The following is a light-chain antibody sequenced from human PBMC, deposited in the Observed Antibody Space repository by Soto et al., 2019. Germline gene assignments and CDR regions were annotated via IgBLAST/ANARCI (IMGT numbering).Light chain of an antibody. CDR2: GAS. CDR1: QSISGN. V-gene: IGKV3-15*01. Sequence: ERVMTQSPATLSVSPGERATLSCRASQSISGNLAWYQQKPGQAPRLLIYGASTRATGIPARFSGSGSGTEFTLTISSLHSEDFAVYDCQQYNNWPITFGPGTKVDIK. CDR3: QQYNNWPIT. J-gene: IGKJ3*01.